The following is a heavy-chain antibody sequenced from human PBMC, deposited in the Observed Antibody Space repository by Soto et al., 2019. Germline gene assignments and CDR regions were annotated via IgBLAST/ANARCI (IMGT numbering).Heavy chain of an antibody. CDR1: GFTFSSYG. Sequence: EVQLLESGGDLVQPGGSLRLSCAASGFTFSSYGMSWVRQAPGKGLEWVSSIGGSGSNTYYAESVKGRFTSSRDNSKNTLYLQMNSLRAEDTAVYYCAKLVAATGTQNCGQGTLVTVSS. D-gene: IGHD6-13*01. J-gene: IGHJ4*02. CDR3: AKLVAATGTQN. V-gene: IGHV3-23*01. CDR2: IGGSGSNT.